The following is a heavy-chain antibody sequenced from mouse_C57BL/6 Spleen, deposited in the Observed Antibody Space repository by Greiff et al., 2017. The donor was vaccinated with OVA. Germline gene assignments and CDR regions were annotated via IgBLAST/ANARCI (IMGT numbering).Heavy chain of an antibody. V-gene: IGHV1-15*01. CDR1: GYTFTDYE. CDR3: TRSYGNYDYAMDY. Sequence: QVQLQQSGAELVRPGASVTLSCKASGYTFTDYEMHWVKQTPVHGLEWIGAIDPETGGTAYNQKFKGKAILTADESSSTAYMELRSLTSEDSAVYYCTRSYGNYDYAMDYWGQGTSVTVSS. J-gene: IGHJ4*01. CDR2: IDPETGGT. D-gene: IGHD2-10*02.